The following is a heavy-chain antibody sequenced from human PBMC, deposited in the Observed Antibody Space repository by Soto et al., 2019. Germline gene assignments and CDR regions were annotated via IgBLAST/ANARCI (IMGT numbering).Heavy chain of an antibody. CDR2: IIPIFGTA. D-gene: IGHD6-13*01. CDR1: GGTFSSYA. V-gene: IGHV1-69*13. CDR3: ARLIAAAGTRRVGYYYYGMDV. J-gene: IGHJ6*02. Sequence: SVKVSCKASGGTFSSYAISWVRQAPGQGLEWMGGIIPIFGTANYAQKFQGRVTITADESTSTAYMELSSLRSEDTAVYYCARLIAAAGTRRVGYYYYGMDVWGQGTTVTVSS.